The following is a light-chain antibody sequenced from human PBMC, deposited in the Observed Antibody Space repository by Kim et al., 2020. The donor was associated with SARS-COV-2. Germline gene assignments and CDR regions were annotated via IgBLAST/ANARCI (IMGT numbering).Light chain of an antibody. V-gene: IGLV1-44*01. J-gene: IGLJ3*02. CDR3: AAWDDNLNGWV. CDR1: SSNIETNS. Sequence: GQWVTISCSGGSSNIETNSVNWYQQLPGTAPKLVIYSSNQRPSGVPDRFSGSKSGSSASLAISGVHSEDESDYFCAAWDDNLNGWVFGGGTQLTVL. CDR2: SSN.